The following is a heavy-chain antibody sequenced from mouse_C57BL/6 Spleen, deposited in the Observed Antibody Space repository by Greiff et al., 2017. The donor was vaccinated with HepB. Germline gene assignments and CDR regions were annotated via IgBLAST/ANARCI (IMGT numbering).Heavy chain of an antibody. CDR2: INPSNGGT. V-gene: IGHV1-53*01. CDR3: ARSRGYYGSSPFDY. CDR1: GYTFTSYW. Sequence: QVQLKQSGAELMKPGASAKLSCKASGYTFTSYWMHWVKQRPGQGLEWIGNINPSNGGTNYNEKFKSKATLTVDKSSSTAYMQLSSLTSEDSAVYYCARSRGYYGSSPFDYWGQGTTLTVSS. J-gene: IGHJ2*01. D-gene: IGHD1-1*01.